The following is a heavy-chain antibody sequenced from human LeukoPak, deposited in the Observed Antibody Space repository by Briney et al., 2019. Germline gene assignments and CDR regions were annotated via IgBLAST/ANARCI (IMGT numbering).Heavy chain of an antibody. J-gene: IGHJ4*02. CDR3: ARDRGTWNDDGFDY. CDR2: IYTSGIISGNT. CDR1: GGSTSSYY. Sequence: PSETLSLTCTVSGGSTSSYYWSWIRQPPGKGLEWIGRIYTSGIISGNTNYNPSLKSRVTMSVGTSKNQFSLKLTSVTAADTAVYYCARDRGTWNDDGFDYWGQGTLVTVSS. V-gene: IGHV4-4*07. D-gene: IGHD1-1*01.